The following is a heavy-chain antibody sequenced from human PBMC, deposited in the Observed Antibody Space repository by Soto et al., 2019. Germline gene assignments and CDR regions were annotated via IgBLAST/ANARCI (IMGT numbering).Heavy chain of an antibody. CDR1: GISFRSTW. J-gene: IGHJ4*02. V-gene: IGHV3-7*01. CDR2: INQDGGTQ. CDR3: ATEDWFSFDY. Sequence: PGGSLRLSCAASGISFRSTWMSWVHQAPGKGLQWVANINQDGGTQYYGDSVRGRFTISRDNADNSLSLHMNSLTADDTAVYYCATEDWFSFDYCGQGTLVTVYS. D-gene: IGHD3-9*01.